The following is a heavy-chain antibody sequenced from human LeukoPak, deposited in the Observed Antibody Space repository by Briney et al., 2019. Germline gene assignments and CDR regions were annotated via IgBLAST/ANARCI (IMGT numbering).Heavy chain of an antibody. D-gene: IGHD6-6*01. V-gene: IGHV1-69*13. CDR3: AREASATWFDLGRIAARRDAFDI. Sequence: ASVKVSCKASGGTFSSYAISWVRQAPGQGLEWMGGIIPIFGTANYAQKFQGRVTITADESTSTAYMELSSLRSGDTAVYYCAREASATWFDLGRIAARRDAFDIWGQGTMVTVSS. CDR1: GGTFSSYA. J-gene: IGHJ3*02. CDR2: IIPIFGTA.